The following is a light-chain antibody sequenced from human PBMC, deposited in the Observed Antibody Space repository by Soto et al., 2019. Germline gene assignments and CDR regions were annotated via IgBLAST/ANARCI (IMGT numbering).Light chain of an antibody. CDR3: QQRSNWIT. CDR1: ESVVSNY. CDR2: DAS. Sequence: IVLTQSPGTPSLSPGGRAPLSCRATESVVSNYLAWYQLKPGQAPRLLIYDASSRATGIPDRFSGSGSGTDFTLTISSLEPEDFAVYYCQQRSNWITFGQGTRLEIK. J-gene: IGKJ5*01. V-gene: IGKV3D-20*02.